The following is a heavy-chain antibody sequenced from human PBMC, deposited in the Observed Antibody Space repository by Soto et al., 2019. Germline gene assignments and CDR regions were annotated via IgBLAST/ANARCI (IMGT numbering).Heavy chain of an antibody. Sequence: PSETLSLTCTVSGGSISSGGYYWSWIRQHPGKALEWIGYIYYSGSTYYNPSLKSRVTISVDTSKNQFSLKLSSVTAADTAVYYCARVPSGSYPFDYWGQGALVTVSS. CDR3: ARVPSGSYPFDY. D-gene: IGHD1-26*01. J-gene: IGHJ4*02. V-gene: IGHV4-31*03. CDR1: GGSISSGGYY. CDR2: IYYSGST.